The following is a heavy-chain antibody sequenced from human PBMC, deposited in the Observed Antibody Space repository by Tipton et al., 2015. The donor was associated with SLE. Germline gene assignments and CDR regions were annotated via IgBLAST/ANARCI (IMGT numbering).Heavy chain of an antibody. CDR3: ARRGYSVYDWNAFDI. D-gene: IGHD5/OR15-5a*01. V-gene: IGHV5-51*01. Sequence: VQLVQSGAEVKKPGESLKISCKGSGYSFTSYWIGWVRQMPGKGLEWMGIIYPADSHTTYSPSFQGQVTISADESISTAYLQWSSLKASDTAMYYCARRGYSVYDWNAFDIWGQGTMVTVSS. CDR1: GYSFTSYW. CDR2: IYPADSHT. J-gene: IGHJ3*02.